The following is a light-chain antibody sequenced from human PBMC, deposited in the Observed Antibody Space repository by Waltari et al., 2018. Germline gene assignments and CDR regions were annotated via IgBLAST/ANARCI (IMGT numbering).Light chain of an antibody. CDR3: QQYNNWPQT. V-gene: IGKV3-15*01. CDR2: GAS. CDR1: QSVGNT. Sequence: EIVMTQSPATLSVSPGERATLSCRASQSVGNTLAWYQHKPGQAPRLLIYGASARATGLPARFSGSGSVTEFTLTISSLQSEDFAVYFCQQYNNWPQTFGQGTKVEIK. J-gene: IGKJ1*01.